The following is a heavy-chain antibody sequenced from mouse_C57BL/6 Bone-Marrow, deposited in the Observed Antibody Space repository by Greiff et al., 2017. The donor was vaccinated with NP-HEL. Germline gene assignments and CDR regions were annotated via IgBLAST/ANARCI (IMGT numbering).Heavy chain of an antibody. V-gene: IGHV1-76*01. CDR3: ARKRRWYFDV. CDR1: GYTFTDYY. CDR2: IYPGSGNT. Sequence: QVQLQQSGAELMRPGASVKLSCKASGYTFTDYYINWVKQRPGQGLEWIARIYPGSGNTYYNEKFKGKATLTAEKSSSTAYMQLSSLTSEDSAVYFCARKRRWYFDVWGTGTTVTVSS. J-gene: IGHJ1*03.